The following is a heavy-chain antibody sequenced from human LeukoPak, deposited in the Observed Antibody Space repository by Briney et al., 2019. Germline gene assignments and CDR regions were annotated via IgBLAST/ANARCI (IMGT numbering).Heavy chain of an antibody. CDR1: GGSFSGYY. CDR2: INHSGST. Sequence: SETLTLICAVYGGSFSGYYWSWIRQPPGKGLEWIGEINHSGSTNYNPSLKSRVTISVDTSKNQFSLKLSSVTAADAAVYYCARLWMLVDYWGQGTLVTVSS. J-gene: IGHJ4*02. V-gene: IGHV4-34*01. D-gene: IGHD2-8*01. CDR3: ARLWMLVDY.